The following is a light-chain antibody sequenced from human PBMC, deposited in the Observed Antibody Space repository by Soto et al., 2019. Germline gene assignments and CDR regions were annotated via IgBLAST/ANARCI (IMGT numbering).Light chain of an antibody. CDR2: DVN. CDR3: SSDTSGSTHV. Sequence: QSVLTQPASVSGSPGQSITISCTGTSSDIGAFTFVSWYQQHPGKVPKLMIFDVNRRPSGVSDRFSGSKSVNTASLTISGLQAEDEGDYYCSSDTSGSTHVFGSGTELTVL. J-gene: IGLJ1*01. CDR1: SSDIGAFTF. V-gene: IGLV2-14*03.